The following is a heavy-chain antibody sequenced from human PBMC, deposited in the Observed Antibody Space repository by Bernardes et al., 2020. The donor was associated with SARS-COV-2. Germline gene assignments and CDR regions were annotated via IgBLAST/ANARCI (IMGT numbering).Heavy chain of an antibody. CDR2: IFPGVSDI. J-gene: IGHJ4*02. CDR1: GYSFTNYW. CDR3: AAGPLRSYFDS. V-gene: IGHV5-51*01. Sequence: GESLKISCEGSGYSFTNYWIGWVRQMPGKGLEWMGIIFPGVSDIRYNPSFQAQVTISADKSITTAYLQWSSLKASDTAIYYCAAGPLRSYFDSWGQGTLVTVSS.